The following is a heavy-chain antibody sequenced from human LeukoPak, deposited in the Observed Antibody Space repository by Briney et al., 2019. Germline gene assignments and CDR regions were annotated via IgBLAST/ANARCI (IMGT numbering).Heavy chain of an antibody. CDR1: GGSISTYY. CDR2: IYYTGST. CDR3: ARHREGAFDI. Sequence: SETLSLTCTVSGGSISTYYWSWIRQPPGKGLEWIGCIYYTGSTNHNPSLQSRDTISLDTPKNQFSLKLRSVTAADTAIYYCARHREGAFDIWGQGTMVTVSS. V-gene: IGHV4-59*08. J-gene: IGHJ3*02.